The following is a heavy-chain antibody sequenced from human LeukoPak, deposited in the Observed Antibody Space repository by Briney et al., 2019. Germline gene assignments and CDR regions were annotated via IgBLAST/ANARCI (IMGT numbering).Heavy chain of an antibody. CDR1: GFTFRGFG. Sequence: PGGSLRLSCAASGFTFRGFGMHWVRQAPGKGLEWVAATSYGGQHKYYAGSVRGRFTISRDDSNNTPHLQKLSLGPDDAAPYYCARDEWLEQLAYYFYSWPQGTLVTVSS. CDR2: TSYGGQHK. J-gene: IGHJ4*02. CDR3: ARDEWLEQLAYYFYS. V-gene: IGHV3-30*06. D-gene: IGHD1-1*01.